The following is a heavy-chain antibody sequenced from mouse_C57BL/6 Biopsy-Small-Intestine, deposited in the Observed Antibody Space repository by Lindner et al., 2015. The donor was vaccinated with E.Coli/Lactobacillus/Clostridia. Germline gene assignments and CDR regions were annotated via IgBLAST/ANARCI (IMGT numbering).Heavy chain of an antibody. Sequence: SVKVSCKASGYTFRSYGITWVRQAPGQGLEWMGWVTDYDGNTGYAQKFRGRVTMNTDTSTNTAYMEVRRLRPDDTAVYYCARSPRITIFGEVINPDGFDMWGQGTMVTVS. V-gene: IGHV1-20*01. CDR2: VTDYDGNT. D-gene: IGHD2-3*01. J-gene: IGHJ1*01. CDR1: GYTFRSYG. CDR3: ARSPRITIFGEVINPDGFDM.